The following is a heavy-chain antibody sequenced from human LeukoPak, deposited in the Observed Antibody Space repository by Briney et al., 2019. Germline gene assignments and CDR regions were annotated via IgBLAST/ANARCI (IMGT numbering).Heavy chain of an antibody. D-gene: IGHD1-1*01. V-gene: IGHV3-30-3*01. CDR2: TSYDGSNK. Sequence: GGSLRLSCAASGFTFSSYSMHWVRQAPGKGLEWVALTSYDGSNKYYADSVKGRFTISRDNSRNTLCLQMNSLRTEDTAMYYCAKDMGYTFGHAFDYWGQGTLVTVSS. J-gene: IGHJ4*02. CDR3: AKDMGYTFGHAFDY. CDR1: GFTFSSYS.